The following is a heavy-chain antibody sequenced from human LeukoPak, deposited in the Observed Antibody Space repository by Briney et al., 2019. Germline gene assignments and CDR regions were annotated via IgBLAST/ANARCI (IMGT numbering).Heavy chain of an antibody. D-gene: IGHD3-10*01. V-gene: IGHV4-39*01. CDR2: IYYSGST. CDR3: ARRRLYYGSGSYYNPFDY. J-gene: IGHJ4*02. CDR1: GGSISSSSYY. Sequence: SETLSLTCTVSGGSISSSSYYWGWIRQTPGKGLEWIGSIYYSGSTFYSPSLKSRVTISVDTSKNQFSLKLSSVTAADTAVYYCARRRLYYGSGSYYNPFDYWGQGTLVTVSS.